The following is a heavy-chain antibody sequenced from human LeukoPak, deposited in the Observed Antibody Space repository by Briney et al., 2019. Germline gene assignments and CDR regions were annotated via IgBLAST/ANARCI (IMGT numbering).Heavy chain of an antibody. CDR2: LSPNSGDT. J-gene: IGHJ4*02. D-gene: IGHD6-13*01. CDR1: GYTFTSYY. Sequence: ASVKVSCKASGYTFTSYYMHWVRQAPGQELEWMGWLSPNSGDTKFAQKFQGRVTMTRDTSISTAYMELSSLRSDDTAVYYCARATDISSWYLAYWGQGTLVTVSS. V-gene: IGHV1-2*02. CDR3: ARATDISSWYLAY.